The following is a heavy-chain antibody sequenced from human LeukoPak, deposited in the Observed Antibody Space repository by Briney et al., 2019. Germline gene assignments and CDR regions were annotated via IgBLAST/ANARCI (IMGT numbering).Heavy chain of an antibody. J-gene: IGHJ4*02. D-gene: IGHD3-22*01. CDR2: IYTSGST. CDR1: GGSISSGSYY. CDR3: ALYDSSGYHTPLFDY. V-gene: IGHV4-61*02. Sequence: SETLSLTCTVSGGSISSGSYYWSWIRQPAGKGLEWIGRIYTSGSTNYNPSLKSRVTISVDTSKNQFSLKLSSVTAADTAVYYCALYDSSGYHTPLFDYWGQGTLVTVSS.